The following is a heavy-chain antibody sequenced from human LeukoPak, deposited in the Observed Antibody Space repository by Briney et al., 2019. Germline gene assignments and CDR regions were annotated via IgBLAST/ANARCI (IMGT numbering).Heavy chain of an antibody. D-gene: IGHD2-2*01. CDR3: AKDRRYCSSTSCSPSGYYYMDV. J-gene: IGHJ6*03. V-gene: IGHV3-30*18. CDR1: GFTFSSYG. Sequence: HPGGSLRLSCAASGFTFSSYGMHWVRQAPGKGLEWVAVISYDGSNKYYADSVKGRFTISRDNSKNTLYLQMNSPRAEDTAVYYCAKDRRYCSSTSCSPSGYYYMDVWGKGTTVTVSS. CDR2: ISYDGSNK.